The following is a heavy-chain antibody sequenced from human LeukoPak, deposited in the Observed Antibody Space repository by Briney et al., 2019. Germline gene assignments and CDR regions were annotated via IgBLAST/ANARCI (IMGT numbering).Heavy chain of an antibody. D-gene: IGHD6-13*01. CDR3: ARGVYIAAAQYGY. V-gene: IGHV4-59*01. J-gene: IGHJ4*02. CDR2: IYYSGTT. Sequence: SETLSLTCTVSGGSISSYYWSWIRQPPGKGLEWIGYIYYSGTTNYDPSLKSRVTISVDTSKSQFSLKLSSVTAADTAVYYCARGVYIAAAQYGYWGQGTLVTVSS. CDR1: GGSISSYY.